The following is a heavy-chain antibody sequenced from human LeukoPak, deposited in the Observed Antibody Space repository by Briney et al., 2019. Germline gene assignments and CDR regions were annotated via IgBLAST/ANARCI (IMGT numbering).Heavy chain of an antibody. Sequence: GASVKVSCKASGYTFTNYYMHWVRQAPGQGLEWMGIINPSGGSTSYAQKFQGRVTMTRDTSTSTVYMELSSLRSEDTAVYYCAREGRITMIVVAIGNASDIWGQGTMVTVSS. D-gene: IGHD3-22*01. CDR1: GYTFTNYY. V-gene: IGHV1-46*01. CDR3: AREGRITMIVVAIGNASDI. CDR2: INPSGGST. J-gene: IGHJ3*02.